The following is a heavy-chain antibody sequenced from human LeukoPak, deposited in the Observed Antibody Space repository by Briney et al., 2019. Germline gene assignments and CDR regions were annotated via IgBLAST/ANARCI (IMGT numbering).Heavy chain of an antibody. J-gene: IGHJ6*03. CDR1: GFTFTSSA. V-gene: IGHV1-58*01. CDR3: AADLAAEYYMDV. D-gene: IGHD6-13*01. Sequence: SVKVSCKASGFTFTSSAVQWVRQARGQRLEWIGWIVVGSGNTNYAQKFQERVTITRDMSTSTAYMELSSLRSEDTAVYYCAADLAAEYYMDVWGKGTTVTVS. CDR2: IVVGSGNT.